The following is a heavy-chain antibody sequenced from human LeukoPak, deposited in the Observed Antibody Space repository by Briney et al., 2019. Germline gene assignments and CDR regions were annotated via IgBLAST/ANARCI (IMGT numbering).Heavy chain of an antibody. V-gene: IGHV4-34*01. CDR1: GGSFSGYY. Sequence: PSETLSLTCAVYGGSFSGYYWSWIRQPPGKGLEWIGEINHSGSTNYNLSLKSRVTISVDTSKNQFSLKLSSVTAADTAVYYCARLRGIVVVPAAIRGSNWFDPWGQGTLVTVSS. J-gene: IGHJ5*02. D-gene: IGHD2-2*01. CDR2: INHSGST. CDR3: ARLRGIVVVPAAIRGSNWFDP.